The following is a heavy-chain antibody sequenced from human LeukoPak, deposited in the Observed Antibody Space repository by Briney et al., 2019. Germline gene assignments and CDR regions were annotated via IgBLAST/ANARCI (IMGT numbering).Heavy chain of an antibody. V-gene: IGHV3-7*01. CDR2: IKQDGSEK. J-gene: IGHJ5*02. CDR3: AREEGGIIVGATGEFDP. Sequence: PGGSLRLSCAASGFTFSSYWMSWVRQAPGKELEWVANIKQDGSEKYYVDSVKGRFTISRDNAKNSLYLQMNSLRAEDTAVYYCAREEGGIIVGATGEFDPWGQGTLVTVSS. D-gene: IGHD1-26*01. CDR1: GFTFSSYW.